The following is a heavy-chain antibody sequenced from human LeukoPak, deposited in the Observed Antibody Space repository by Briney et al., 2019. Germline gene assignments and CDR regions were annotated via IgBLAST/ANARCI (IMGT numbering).Heavy chain of an antibody. CDR2: IYYSGST. D-gene: IGHD2-2*01. CDR1: GGSISSYY. CDR3: ARGSLVVVVDWFDP. Sequence: SETLSVTCTVSGGSISSYYWSWIRQPPGKGLEWIGYIYYSGSTNYNPSLKSRVTISVDTSKNQFSLKLSSVTAADTAVYYCARGSLVVVVDWFDPWGQGTLVTVSS. V-gene: IGHV4-59*01. J-gene: IGHJ5*02.